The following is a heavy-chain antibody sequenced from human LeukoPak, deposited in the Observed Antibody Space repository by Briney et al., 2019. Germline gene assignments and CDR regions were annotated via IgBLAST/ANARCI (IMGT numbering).Heavy chain of an antibody. CDR1: GFTFSNYW. CDR3: AKDLPKYIVVVPAAIPIGY. V-gene: IGHV3-74*01. D-gene: IGHD2-2*02. CDR2: IYTDGSST. Sequence: GGSLRLSCAGSGFTFSNYWMHWVRQAPGKGLVWVSRIYTDGSSTDYADSVKGRFTISRDNAKNMLYLQMNSLRAEDTAVYYCAKDLPKYIVVVPAAIPIGYWGQGTLVTVSS. J-gene: IGHJ4*02.